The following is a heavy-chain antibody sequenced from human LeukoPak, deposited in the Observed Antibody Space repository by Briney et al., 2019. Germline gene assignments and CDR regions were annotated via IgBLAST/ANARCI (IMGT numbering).Heavy chain of an antibody. J-gene: IGHJ4*02. CDR2: ISSSSSYI. CDR3: AKDYHDSSGYFRVPHVFDY. CDR1: GFTFSSYS. Sequence: GGSLRLSCAAFGFTFSSYSMNWVRQAPGKGLEWVSSISSSSSYIYYADSVKGRFTISRDNAKNSLYLQMNSLRAEDTAVYYCAKDYHDSSGYFRVPHVFDYWGQGTLVTVSS. D-gene: IGHD3-22*01. V-gene: IGHV3-21*01.